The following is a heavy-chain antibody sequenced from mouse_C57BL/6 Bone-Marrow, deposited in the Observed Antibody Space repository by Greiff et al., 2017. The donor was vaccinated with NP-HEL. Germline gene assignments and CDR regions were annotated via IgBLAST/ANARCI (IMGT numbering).Heavy chain of an antibody. V-gene: IGHV1-59*01. CDR1: GYTFTSYW. CDR3: ARWDYYGSSPFDY. J-gene: IGHJ2*01. Sequence: QVQLQQPGAELVRPGTSVKLSCKASGYTFTSYWMHWVKQRPGQGLEWIGVIDPSDSYTNYNQKFKGKATLTVDTSSSTAYMQLSRLTSEDSAVYYCARWDYYGSSPFDYWGQGTTLTVSS. D-gene: IGHD1-1*01. CDR2: IDPSDSYT.